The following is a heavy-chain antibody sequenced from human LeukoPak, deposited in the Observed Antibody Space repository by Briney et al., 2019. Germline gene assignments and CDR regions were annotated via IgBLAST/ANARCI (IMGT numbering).Heavy chain of an antibody. V-gene: IGHV4-31*03. J-gene: IGHJ6*02. CDR3: ARGGMVYVIPSYYYYGMDV. CDR2: IYYSGST. CDR1: GGSISSGGYY. Sequence: SQTLSLTCTVSGGSISSGGYYWSWIRQHPGKGLEWIGYIYYSGSTNYNPSLKSRVTISVDTSKNQFSLKLSSVTAADTAVYYCARGGMVYVIPSYYYYGMDVWGQGTTVTVSS. D-gene: IGHD2-8*01.